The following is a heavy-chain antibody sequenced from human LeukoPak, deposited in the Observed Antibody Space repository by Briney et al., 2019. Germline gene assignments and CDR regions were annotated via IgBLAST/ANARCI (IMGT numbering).Heavy chain of an antibody. V-gene: IGHV1-69*05. Sequence: ASVKVSCKASGGTFSSYAISWVRQAPGQGLEWMGRIIPIFGTANYAQKFQGRVTITTDESTSTAYMELSSLRSEDTAVYNCAREGVEMADFDYWGQGTLVTVSS. D-gene: IGHD5-24*01. J-gene: IGHJ4*02. CDR3: AREGVEMADFDY. CDR2: IIPIFGTA. CDR1: GGTFSSYA.